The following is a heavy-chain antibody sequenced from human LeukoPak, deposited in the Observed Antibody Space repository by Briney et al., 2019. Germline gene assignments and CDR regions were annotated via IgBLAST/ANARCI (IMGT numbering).Heavy chain of an antibody. CDR2: ITTRSSYT. J-gene: IGHJ4*02. D-gene: IGHD3-10*01. CDR1: GFTFSSYA. CDR3: ARAGGVHTYGNYFDY. Sequence: GGSLRLSCAASGFTFSSYAMSWIRLAPGKGLEWVSYITTRSSYTNYAGSVKGRFTISRDNAKNSLFLQMNGLRAEDTAVYYCARAGGVHTYGNYFDYWGQGTLVTVSS. V-gene: IGHV3-11*06.